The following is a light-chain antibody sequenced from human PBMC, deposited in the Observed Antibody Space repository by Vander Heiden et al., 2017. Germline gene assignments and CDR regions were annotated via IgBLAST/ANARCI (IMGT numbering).Light chain of an antibody. CDR1: QSLSTY. V-gene: IGKV3-11*01. J-gene: IGKJ4*01. Sequence: EIVLTQSPAPLSLSPGERATLSCRASQSLSTYLAWYQHKPGRAPRLLIYDASNRAPGIPARFSASGSGTDFTLTISSLEPEDFALYYCQQRNSWPLTFGGGTRVEIK. CDR3: QQRNSWPLT. CDR2: DAS.